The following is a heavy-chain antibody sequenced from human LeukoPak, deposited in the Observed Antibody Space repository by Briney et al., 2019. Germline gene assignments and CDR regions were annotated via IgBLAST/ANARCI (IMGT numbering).Heavy chain of an antibody. V-gene: IGHV3-48*03. CDR2: ISSSGSTI. CDR3: ARGLVTLDY. J-gene: IGHJ4*02. CDR1: GFTFSSYE. Sequence: GGSLRLSCAASGFTFSSYEMNWVRQAPGKGLEWVSYISSSGSTIYYADSVKGRFTISRDNAKNTLYLQMNSLRAEDTAVYCCARGLVTLDYWGQGTLVTVSS. D-gene: IGHD2-21*02.